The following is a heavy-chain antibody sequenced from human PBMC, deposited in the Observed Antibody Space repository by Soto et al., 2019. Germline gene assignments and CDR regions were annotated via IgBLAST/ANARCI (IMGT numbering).Heavy chain of an antibody. CDR3: ARHEYSSSCVDY. V-gene: IGHV4-39*01. J-gene: IGHJ4*02. D-gene: IGHD6-6*01. Sequence: SETLSLTCTVSGGSISSSSYYWGWIRQPPGKGLEWIGSIYYSGSTYYNPSLKSRVTISVDTPKNQFSLKLSSVTAADTAVYYCARHEYSSSCVDYWGQGTLVTVSS. CDR2: IYYSGST. CDR1: GGSISSSSYY.